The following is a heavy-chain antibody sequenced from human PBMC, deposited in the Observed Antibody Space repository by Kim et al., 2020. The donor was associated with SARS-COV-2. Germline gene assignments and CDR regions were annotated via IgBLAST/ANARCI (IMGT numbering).Heavy chain of an antibody. J-gene: IGHJ4*02. Sequence: SLFLSCAASGFTFSIYCIILFLLFLFLLLEWVANIKQDGSEKYYVDYLKGIFIISRDNVKNSLYLQMNSLRAEDTAVYYCARDELWFNYWGQGTLVTVSS. CDR2: IKQDGSEK. D-gene: IGHD5-18*01. V-gene: IGHV3-7*05. CDR1: GFTFSIYC. CDR3: ARDELWFNY.